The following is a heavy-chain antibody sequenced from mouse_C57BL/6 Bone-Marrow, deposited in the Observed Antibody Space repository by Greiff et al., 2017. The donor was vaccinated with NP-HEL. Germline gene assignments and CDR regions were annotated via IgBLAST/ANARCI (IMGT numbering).Heavy chain of an antibody. J-gene: IGHJ2*01. Sequence: EVQVVESGGGLVKPGGSLKLSCAASGFTFSSYAMSWVRQTPEKRLEWVATISDGGSYTYYPDNVKGRFTISRDNAKNNLYLQMSHLKSEDTAMYYCARDSDYWGQGTTHTVSS. CDR1: GFTFSSYA. CDR3: ARDSDY. V-gene: IGHV5-4*01. CDR2: ISDGGSYT.